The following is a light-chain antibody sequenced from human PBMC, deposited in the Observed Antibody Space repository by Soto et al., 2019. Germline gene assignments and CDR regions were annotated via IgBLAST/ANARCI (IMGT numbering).Light chain of an antibody. V-gene: IGLV1-44*01. J-gene: IGLJ7*01. CDR3: AAWDDSLNAAV. CDR2: SNN. Sequence: QSVLTQPPSASGTPGQRVTISCSGSSSNIGSNTVNWYQQLPGTAPKLLIYSNNQRPLGVPDRFSGSKSGTSASLAISGLQSEDEADYYCAAWDDSLNAAVFGGGTQLTVL. CDR1: SSNIGSNT.